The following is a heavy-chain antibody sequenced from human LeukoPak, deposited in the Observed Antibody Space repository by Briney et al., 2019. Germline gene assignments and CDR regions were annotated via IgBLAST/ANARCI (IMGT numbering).Heavy chain of an antibody. J-gene: IGHJ4*02. CDR1: GGSISSYY. CDR3: AGAKQWLATDN. D-gene: IGHD6-19*01. CDR2: ISHSGST. Sequence: SETLSLTCTVSGGSISSYYWSWIRQPAGKGLEWIGYISHSGSTNYNPSLKSRVTIFVDTSKNQLSLKLSSMTAADTAVYYCAGAKQWLATDNWGPGTLITVSS. V-gene: IGHV4-59*01.